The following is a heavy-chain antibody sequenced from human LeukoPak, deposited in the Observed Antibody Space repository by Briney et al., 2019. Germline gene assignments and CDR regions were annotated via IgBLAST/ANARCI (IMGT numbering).Heavy chain of an antibody. Sequence: SETLSLTCTVSGGSISSGDYYWSWIRQPPGKGLEWIGYIYYSGSTYYNPSLKSRVTISVDTSKNQFSLKLSSVTAADTAVYYCARARNLRVPATFDYWGQGTLVTVSS. CDR1: GGSISSGDYY. CDR2: IYYSGST. V-gene: IGHV4-30-4*01. CDR3: ARARNLRVPATFDY. J-gene: IGHJ4*02.